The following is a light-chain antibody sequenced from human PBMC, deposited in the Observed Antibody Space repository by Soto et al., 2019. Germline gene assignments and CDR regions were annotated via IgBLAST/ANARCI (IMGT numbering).Light chain of an antibody. J-gene: IGKJ1*01. CDR3: QNYNSAPWT. V-gene: IGKV1-27*01. CDR1: QGISNY. CDR2: AAS. Sequence: DIQMTQSPSSLSASVGDRVIITCRASQGISNYVAWYQQKPGKVPKLLIYAASTLQSGVPSRFSGSGSGTDFTLTISSLRPADVTTYYCQNYNSAPWTFGQGTKVEIK.